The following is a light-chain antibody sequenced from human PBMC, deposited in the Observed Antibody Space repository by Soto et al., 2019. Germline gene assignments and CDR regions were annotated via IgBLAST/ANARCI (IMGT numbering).Light chain of an antibody. Sequence: EIVMTQSPATLSVSPGEGATLSCRASQSVSSKLAWYQQKPGQAPRLLIYGASTRATGIPARFSGSGSGTEFTLIISSLQSEHSAVYYCQQYNSWLWTFGQGTKVDIK. J-gene: IGKJ1*01. CDR2: GAS. CDR1: QSVSSK. CDR3: QQYNSWLWT. V-gene: IGKV3-15*01.